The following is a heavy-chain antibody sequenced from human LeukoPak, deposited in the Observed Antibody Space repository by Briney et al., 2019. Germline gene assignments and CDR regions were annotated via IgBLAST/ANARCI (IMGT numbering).Heavy chain of an antibody. D-gene: IGHD6-19*01. CDR2: IRDDGSNK. J-gene: IGHJ4*02. Sequence: GGSLRLSYAASGFMFSEYGMHWVRQAPGKGLEWVAFIRDDGSNKLSVDSVKGRFTISRDNSKNTVSLQMNSLRSEDTAIYYCAKDWGARGCCGDYFDYWGQGSLVTVSS. V-gene: IGHV3-30*02. CDR1: GFMFSEYG. CDR3: AKDWGARGCCGDYFDY.